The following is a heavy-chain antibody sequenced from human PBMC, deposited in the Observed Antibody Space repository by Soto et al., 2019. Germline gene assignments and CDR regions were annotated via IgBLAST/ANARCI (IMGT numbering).Heavy chain of an antibody. CDR2: IYPGDSDT. Sequence: GGSLKISCSGSGYTFTNYWIGWVRQMPGKGLEWMGIIYPGDSDTKYNPSFQGQVTISADKSITTTYLRWTSLKASDAAIYYCAASIFYYGMDVWGQGTTVTVSS. V-gene: IGHV5-51*01. CDR3: AASIFYYGMDV. J-gene: IGHJ6*02. CDR1: GYTFTNYW.